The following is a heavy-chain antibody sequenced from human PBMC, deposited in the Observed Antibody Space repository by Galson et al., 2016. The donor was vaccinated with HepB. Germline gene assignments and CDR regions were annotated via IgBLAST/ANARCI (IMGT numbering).Heavy chain of an antibody. D-gene: IGHD4-23*01. CDR1: GFSISIYG. CDR3: ARGLRWYWYLDL. Sequence: SLRLSCAASGFSISIYGMHWVRQAPGKGLEWVALISTDESNKYYGDSVKGRFTISRDNSKTTLYLQMNSLRADDTAVYYCARGLRWYWYLDLWGRGTLVTVSS. CDR2: ISTDESNK. V-gene: IGHV3-30*03. J-gene: IGHJ2*01.